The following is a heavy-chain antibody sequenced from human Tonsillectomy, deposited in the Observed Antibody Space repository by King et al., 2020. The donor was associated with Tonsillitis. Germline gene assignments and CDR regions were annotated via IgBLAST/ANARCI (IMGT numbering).Heavy chain of an antibody. CDR3: VKHLSH. Sequence: VQLVESGGGFVQPGGSLRLSCSASGFTFSNYSMHWVRQAPGKGLEYVSSIIGNGVGTYYADSVKGRFTISRDNSKNTLSLQMSSLRTEDTAVYYCVKHLSHWGQGTLVTVSS. D-gene: IGHD2/OR15-2a*01. CDR1: GFTFSNYS. V-gene: IGHV3-64D*06. CDR2: IIGNGVGT. J-gene: IGHJ1*01.